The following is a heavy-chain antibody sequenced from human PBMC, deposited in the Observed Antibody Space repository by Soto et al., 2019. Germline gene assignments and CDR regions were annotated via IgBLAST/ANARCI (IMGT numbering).Heavy chain of an antibody. CDR1: GGTFSSYA. J-gene: IGHJ6*02. CDR3: ARSQGSSTSLEIYYYYYYGMDV. CDR2: IIPISGTA. Sequence: QVQLVQSGAEVKKPGSSVKVSCKASGGTFSSYAISWVRQAPGQGLEWMGGIIPISGTANYAQKFQGRVTITADESTSTCYMELSSLRSEDTAVYYCARSQGSSTSLEIYYYYYYGMDVWGQGTTVTVSS. D-gene: IGHD2-2*01. V-gene: IGHV1-69*01.